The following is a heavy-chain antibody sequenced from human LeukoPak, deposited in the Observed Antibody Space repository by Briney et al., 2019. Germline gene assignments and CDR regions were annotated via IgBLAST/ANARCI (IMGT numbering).Heavy chain of an antibody. V-gene: IGHV3-53*01. Sequence: GGSLRLSCAASGFTVSSNYMSWVRQAPGKGLEWVSVIYSGGSTYYADSMKGRFTVSRDNSKNTLYLQMNSLRAEDTAVYYCAKDLSGSFDYWGQGTLVIVSS. J-gene: IGHJ4*02. CDR3: AKDLSGSFDY. D-gene: IGHD1-26*01. CDR1: GFTVSSNY. CDR2: IYSGGST.